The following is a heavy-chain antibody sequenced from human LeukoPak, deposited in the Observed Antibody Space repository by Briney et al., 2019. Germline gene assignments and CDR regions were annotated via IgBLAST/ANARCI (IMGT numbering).Heavy chain of an antibody. CDR1: GASISSSSYY. D-gene: IGHD1-1*01. CDR2: VYNGNT. CDR3: TRLWRAAIDY. V-gene: IGHV4-39*01. Sequence: SETLSLTCTVSGASISSSSYYWGYFRQPPGKGLEWIGSVYNGNTYYNPSLKSRATISADTSKNQFSLKLTSVTAADTAVYYCTRLWRAAIDYGGQGTLVTVSS. J-gene: IGHJ4*02.